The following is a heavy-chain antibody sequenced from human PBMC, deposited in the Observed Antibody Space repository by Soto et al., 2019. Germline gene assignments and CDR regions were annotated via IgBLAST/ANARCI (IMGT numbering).Heavy chain of an antibody. CDR3: ARSFRCSSTSCYGGFDY. Sequence: APVKVSCKASGYTLTGYSMHWVRQAPGKGLEWMGWINPNSGGTNYAQKFQGWVTMTRDTSISTAYMELSRLRSDDTAVYYCARSFRCSSTSCYGGFDYWGQGTLVTVSS. D-gene: IGHD2-2*01. J-gene: IGHJ4*02. CDR1: GYTLTGYS. CDR2: INPNSGGT. V-gene: IGHV1-2*04.